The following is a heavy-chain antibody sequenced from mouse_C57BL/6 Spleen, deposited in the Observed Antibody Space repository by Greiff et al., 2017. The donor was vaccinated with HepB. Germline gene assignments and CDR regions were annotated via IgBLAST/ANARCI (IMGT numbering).Heavy chain of an antibody. Sequence: EVKLVESGGDLVKPGGSLKLSCAASGFTFSSYGMSWVRQTPDKRLEWVATISSGGSYTYYPDSVKGRFTISRDNAKNTLYLQMSSLKSEDTAMYYCARRNYYGSSPHYFDYWGQGTTLTVSS. CDR3: ARRNYYGSSPHYFDY. CDR2: ISSGGSYT. J-gene: IGHJ2*01. D-gene: IGHD1-1*01. V-gene: IGHV5-6*01. CDR1: GFTFSSYG.